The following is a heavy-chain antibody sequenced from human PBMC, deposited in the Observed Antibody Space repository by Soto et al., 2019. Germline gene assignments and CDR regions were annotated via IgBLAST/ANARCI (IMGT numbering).Heavy chain of an antibody. J-gene: IGHJ4*02. Sequence: GGSLRLSCAASGFTFSSYRMHWVRQAPGKGLEWVAVISYDGSNKYYADSVKGRFTISRDNSKNTLYLQMNSLRAEDTAVYYCARGGGKNYFDYWGQGTLVTVSS. CDR3: ARGGGKNYFDY. CDR2: ISYDGSNK. D-gene: IGHD2-15*01. V-gene: IGHV3-30*03. CDR1: GFTFSSYR.